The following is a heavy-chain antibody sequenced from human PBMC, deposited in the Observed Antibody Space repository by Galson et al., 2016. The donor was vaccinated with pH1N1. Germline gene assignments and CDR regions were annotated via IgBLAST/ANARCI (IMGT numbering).Heavy chain of an antibody. Sequence: SLRLSCAASGFTFSNYWMSWVRQAPGKGLEWVANINQTGSVQYYVASVKGRFTISRDNATNSLYLQTNSLTAEDPALYYCARAIFAAAAVWGQGTLVTVSS. CDR3: ARAIFAAAAV. J-gene: IGHJ4*02. CDR2: INQTGSVQ. D-gene: IGHD6-13*01. V-gene: IGHV3-7*03. CDR1: GFTFSNYW.